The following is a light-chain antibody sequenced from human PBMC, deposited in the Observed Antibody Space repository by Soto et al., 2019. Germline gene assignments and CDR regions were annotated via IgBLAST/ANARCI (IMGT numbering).Light chain of an antibody. CDR3: HQRQSWPRT. Sequence: VMTHIPATPCVSQGEIATLSCRASQTVNSRLAWYQHKPGQAPRLLIYHTSNRATGIPARFSGSGSGTDFTLTISGLEPEDFAVYYCHQRQSWPRTFGQGTKVEIK. CDR2: HTS. J-gene: IGKJ1*01. V-gene: IGKV3-11*01. CDR1: QTVNSR.